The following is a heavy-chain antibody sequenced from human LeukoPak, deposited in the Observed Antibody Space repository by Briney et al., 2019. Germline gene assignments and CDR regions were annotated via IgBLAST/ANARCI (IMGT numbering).Heavy chain of an antibody. CDR2: INHSGST. J-gene: IGHJ5*02. CDR3: ARDRHSSGWPNWFDP. Sequence: PSETLSLTCAVYGGSFSGYYWSWIRQPPGKGLEWIGEINHSGSTNYNPSPKSRVTISVDTSKNQFSLKLSSVTAADTAVYYCARDRHSSGWPNWFDPWGQGTLVTVSS. D-gene: IGHD6-19*01. V-gene: IGHV4-34*01. CDR1: GGSFSGYY.